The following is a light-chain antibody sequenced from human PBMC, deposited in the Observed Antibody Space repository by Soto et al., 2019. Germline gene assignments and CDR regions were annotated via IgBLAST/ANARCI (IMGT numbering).Light chain of an antibody. CDR2: GNN. V-gene: IGLV1-40*01. CDR1: ASSIAARYD. Sequence: QSVLTQPPSVSGAPGQRVTISCTGTASSIAARYDVHWYQQIPGKAPKLLIYGNNNRPSGVPDRFSASKSRISASLAITGLQADDEADYYCQSYDNSLNEWVFGGGTKLTVL. CDR3: QSYDNSLNEWV. J-gene: IGLJ3*02.